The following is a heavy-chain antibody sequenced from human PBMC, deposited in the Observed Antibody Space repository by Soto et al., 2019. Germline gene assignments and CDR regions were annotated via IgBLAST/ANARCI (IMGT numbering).Heavy chain of an antibody. J-gene: IGHJ5*02. Sequence: SETLSLTCTVSGGSISSYYWSWIRQPPGKGLEWIGYIYYSGSTNYNPSLKSRVTISVDTSKNQFSLKLSSVTAADTAVYYCARGADAEYYDILAWFDPWGQGTLVTVSS. V-gene: IGHV4-59*01. D-gene: IGHD3-9*01. CDR3: ARGADAEYYDILAWFDP. CDR1: GGSISSYY. CDR2: IYYSGST.